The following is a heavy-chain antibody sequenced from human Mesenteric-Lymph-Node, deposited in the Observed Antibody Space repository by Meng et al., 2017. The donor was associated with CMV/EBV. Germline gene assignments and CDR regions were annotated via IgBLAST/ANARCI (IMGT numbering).Heavy chain of an antibody. CDR2: IWFDGSAT. D-gene: IGHD3-3*01. V-gene: IGHV3-33*06. CDR3: AKDRPRFWSRDGGFDV. Sequence: GESLKISCAGSGFKVSDYALHWVRQAPGKGLEWVAAIWFDGSATYYADAVKGRFSIVRDNAKNTLYLEMDNLRLEDTAVYYCAKDRPRFWSRDGGFDVWGQGTKVTVSS. CDR1: GFKVSDYA. J-gene: IGHJ3*01.